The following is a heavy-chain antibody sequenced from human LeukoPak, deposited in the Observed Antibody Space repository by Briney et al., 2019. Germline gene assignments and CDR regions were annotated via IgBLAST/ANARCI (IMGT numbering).Heavy chain of an antibody. CDR1: GGSISSGSYY. CDR2: TYTSGST. D-gene: IGHD1-14*01. J-gene: IGHJ6*03. CDR3: ARAVGTYYYYYYVDV. Sequence: PSQTLSLTCTVSGGSISSGSYYWSWIRQPAGKGLEWIGRTYTSGSTNYNPSLKSRVTISVDTSKNQFSLKLSSVTAADTAVYYCARAVGTYYYYYYVDVWGKGTTVTVSS. V-gene: IGHV4-61*02.